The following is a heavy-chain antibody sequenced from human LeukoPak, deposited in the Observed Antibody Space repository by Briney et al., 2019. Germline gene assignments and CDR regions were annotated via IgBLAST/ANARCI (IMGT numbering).Heavy chain of an antibody. CDR3: ARAYYDILTGYSAEGGYYYYYGMDV. D-gene: IGHD3-9*01. V-gene: IGHV1-46*01. CDR1: GYTFTSYY. CDR2: INPSGGST. Sequence: ASVTVSCKASGYTFTSYYMHWVRQAPGQGLEWMGIINPSGGSTSYARKFQGRVTMTRDTFTSTVYMELSSLRSEDTAVYYCARAYYDILTGYSAEGGYYYYYGMDVWGQGTTATAPS. J-gene: IGHJ6*02.